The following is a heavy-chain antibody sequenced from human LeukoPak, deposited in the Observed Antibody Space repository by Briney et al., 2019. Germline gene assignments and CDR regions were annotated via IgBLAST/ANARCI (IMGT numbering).Heavy chain of an antibody. Sequence: GGSLRLSCAATGFMFTSYWMGWVRQAPGRGLEWVANIKQDGSEKYYVDSVRGRFTISRDNAEDSLHLEMNRLRVGDTAVYYCARVGGQLYTYDIWGQGTMVTVSS. D-gene: IGHD3-16*01. V-gene: IGHV3-7*01. J-gene: IGHJ3*02. CDR2: IKQDGSEK. CDR1: GFMFTSYW. CDR3: ARVGGQLYTYDI.